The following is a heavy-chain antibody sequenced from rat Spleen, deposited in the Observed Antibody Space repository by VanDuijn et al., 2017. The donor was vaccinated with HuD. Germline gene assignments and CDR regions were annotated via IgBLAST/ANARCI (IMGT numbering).Heavy chain of an antibody. CDR2: IWTGGST. CDR1: GFSLTSNS. CDR3: ATEEAPFAY. Sequence: QVQLKESGPGLVQPSQTLSLTCTVSGFSLTSNSVHWVRQPPGKGLEWMGVIWTGGSTADNSVFKSRLNISRDTSKSQVFLNMNSLQTEDTATYYCATEEAPFAYWGQGTLVTVSS. D-gene: IGHD3-1*01. V-gene: IGHV2-30*01. J-gene: IGHJ3*01.